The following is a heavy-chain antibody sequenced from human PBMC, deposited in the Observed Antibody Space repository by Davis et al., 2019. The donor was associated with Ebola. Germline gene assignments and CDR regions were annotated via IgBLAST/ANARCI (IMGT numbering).Heavy chain of an antibody. J-gene: IGHJ6*02. CDR1: GYTFTSYD. CDR2: MNPNSGNT. D-gene: IGHD3-3*01. V-gene: IGHV1-8*01. Sequence: ASVKVSCKASGYTFTSYDMNWVRQATGQGLEWMGWMNPNSGNTSYAQKFQGRVTMTRNNSISTAYMELSSLRSEDTAVYYCARGGYYDFWSGSSYHYYGMDVWGQGTTVTVSS. CDR3: ARGGYYDFWSGSSYHYYGMDV.